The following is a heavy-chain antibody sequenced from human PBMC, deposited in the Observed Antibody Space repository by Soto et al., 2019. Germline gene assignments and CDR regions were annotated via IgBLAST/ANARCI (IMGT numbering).Heavy chain of an antibody. CDR2: INLDSGGT. CDR3: AGNYYDSSGYYYVDY. V-gene: IGHV1-2*02. J-gene: IGHJ4*02. Sequence: GASVKVSCKASGFTFTGYYMHWVRHAPGQGLEWMGWINLDSGGTNYAQKFQGRVTMTRDTSISTAYMELSRLRSDDTAVYYCAGNYYDSSGYYYVDYWGQGTLVTVS. CDR1: GFTFTGYY. D-gene: IGHD3-22*01.